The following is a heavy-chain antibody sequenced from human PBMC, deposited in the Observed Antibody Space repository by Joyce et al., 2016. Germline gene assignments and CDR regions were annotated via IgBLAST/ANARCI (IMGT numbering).Heavy chain of an antibody. CDR2: IKLETQGGTT. D-gene: IGHD1-14*01. CDR1: GFTFRSVW. J-gene: IGHJ4*02. CDR3: TTDAGRQPYYFDY. V-gene: IGHV3-15*02. Sequence: EVQLVESGGALVKPGGSLRLSCVGSGFTFRSVWMHWVRQAAGKGLECVGRIKLETQGGTTDYAAPVKGRFTISRDDSKNTLFLQMNSLRTEDTAVYYCTTDAGRQPYYFDYWGQGTLVTVSS.